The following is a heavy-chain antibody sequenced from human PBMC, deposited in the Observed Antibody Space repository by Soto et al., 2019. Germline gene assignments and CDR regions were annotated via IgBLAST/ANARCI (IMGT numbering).Heavy chain of an antibody. Sequence: ASVKVSCRASGYPSTSYAMHWCRQAPGQRLEWMGWINAGNGNTKYSQKFRGRVPITRDNSASTSYMELSRLRSEDTAVYCWAREESSGFGYYYYYGMDVWGQGIRVTVPS. CDR2: INAGNGNT. D-gene: IGHD6-19*01. CDR3: AREESSGFGYYYYYGMDV. V-gene: IGHV1-3*01. CDR1: GYPSTSYA. J-gene: IGHJ6*02.